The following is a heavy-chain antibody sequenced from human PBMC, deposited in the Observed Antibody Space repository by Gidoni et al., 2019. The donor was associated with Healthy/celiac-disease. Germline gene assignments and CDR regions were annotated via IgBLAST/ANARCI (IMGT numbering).Heavy chain of an antibody. V-gene: IGHV3-30*18. Sequence: QVQLVESGGGVVQPGRSLRLACAASGFTFSSYGMHWVRPAPGKGLGWVAVISYDGSNKYYADSVKGRFTISRDNSKNTLYLQMNSLRAEDTAVYYCAKDRGSSGWYFDYWGQGTLVTVSS. J-gene: IGHJ4*02. CDR3: AKDRGSSGWYFDY. D-gene: IGHD6-19*01. CDR1: GFTFSSYG. CDR2: ISYDGSNK.